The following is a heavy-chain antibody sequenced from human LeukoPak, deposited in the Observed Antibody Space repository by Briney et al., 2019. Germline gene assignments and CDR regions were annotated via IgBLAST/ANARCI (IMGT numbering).Heavy chain of an antibody. CDR2: INIDGTST. D-gene: IGHD6-19*01. J-gene: IGHJ4*02. Sequence: GGSLRLSCAASGFTFSSYWMHWVRQDPSKGLVWVSRINIDGTSTAYADSVKGRFTVSRDNAKNTLYLQMDSLRAEDTAVYFCVRDRGWSSFDYWGQGTLVTVSS. CDR3: VRDRGWSSFDY. V-gene: IGHV3-74*01. CDR1: GFTFSSYW.